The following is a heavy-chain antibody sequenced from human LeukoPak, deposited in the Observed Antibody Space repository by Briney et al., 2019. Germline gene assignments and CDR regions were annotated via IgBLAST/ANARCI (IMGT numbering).Heavy chain of an antibody. CDR3: ARVTTLGDAFDI. D-gene: IGHD4-11*01. V-gene: IGHV3-21*01. CDR2: ISSSSSYI. Sequence: PGGSLRLSRAASGFTFSSYSMNWVRQAPGKGLEWVSSISSSSSYIYYADSVKGRFTISRDNAKNTLYLQMNSLRAEDTAVYYCARVTTLGDAFDIWGQGTMVTVSS. J-gene: IGHJ3*02. CDR1: GFTFSSYS.